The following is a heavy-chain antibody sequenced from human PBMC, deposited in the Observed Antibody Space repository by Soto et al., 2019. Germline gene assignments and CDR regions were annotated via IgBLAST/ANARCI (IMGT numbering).Heavy chain of an antibody. J-gene: IGHJ4*02. CDR1: GFTFSSYG. CDR3: AKDWARIAAAGAFDY. V-gene: IGHV3-30*18. Sequence: SLRLSCAASGFTFSSYGMHGVRQAPGKGLEWVAVISYDGSNKYYADSVKGRFTISRDNSKNTLYLQMNSLRAEDTAVYYCAKDWARIAAAGAFDYWGQGTLVTVSS. D-gene: IGHD6-13*01. CDR2: ISYDGSNK.